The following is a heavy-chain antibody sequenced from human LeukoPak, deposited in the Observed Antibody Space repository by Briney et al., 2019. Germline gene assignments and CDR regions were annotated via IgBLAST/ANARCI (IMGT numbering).Heavy chain of an antibody. Sequence: PSETLSLTCTVSGGSISSYYWSWIRQPPGKGLEWIGYIYYSGSTNYNPSLKSRVTISVDTSKNQFSLKLSSVTAADTAVYYCARASTLILPNFDYWGQGTPVTVSS. J-gene: IGHJ4*02. V-gene: IGHV4-59*01. CDR3: ARASTLILPNFDY. CDR2: IYYSGST. CDR1: GGSISSYY.